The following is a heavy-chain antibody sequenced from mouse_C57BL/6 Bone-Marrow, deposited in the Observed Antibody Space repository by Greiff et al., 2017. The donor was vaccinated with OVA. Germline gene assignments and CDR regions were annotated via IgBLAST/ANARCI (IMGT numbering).Heavy chain of an antibody. J-gene: IGHJ3*01. CDR1: GYTFTSYW. D-gene: IGHD2-3*01. V-gene: IGHV1-5*01. CDR3: TRSVYDGYFSWFAY. CDR2: IYPGNSDT. Sequence: DVHLVESGPVLARPGASVKMSCKTSGYTFTSYWMHWVKQRPGQGLEWIGAIYPGNSDTSYNQKFKGKAKLTAVTSASTAYMELSSLTNEDSAVYYCTRSVYDGYFSWFAYWGQGTLVTVSA.